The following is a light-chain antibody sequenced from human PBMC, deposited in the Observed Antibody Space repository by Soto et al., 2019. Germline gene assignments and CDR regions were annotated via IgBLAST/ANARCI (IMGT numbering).Light chain of an antibody. CDR2: GAS. J-gene: IGKJ3*01. CDR3: QQYGSSPPGFT. CDR1: QRVSSTY. V-gene: IGKV3-20*01. Sequence: EVVLTQSPDTLSLFPGERATLSCRASQRVSSTYFAWYRQKPGQPPSLLIYGASNRATGVPDRFSGSGSGTDFTLTISRLEPEDFAVYYCQQYGSSPPGFTFGTGTTVEIK.